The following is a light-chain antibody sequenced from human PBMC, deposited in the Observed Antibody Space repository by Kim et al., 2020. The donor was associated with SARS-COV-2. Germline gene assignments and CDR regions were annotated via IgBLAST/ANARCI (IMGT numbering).Light chain of an antibody. Sequence: QSALTQPASVSGSPGQSITISCTGPSSDVGGYNYVCWYQQHPDKAPRLIIYDVINRPSGVSSRFSGSKSDNTASLTISGLQPEDEADYYCSAYISTGTWVFGVGTQVTVL. CDR2: DVI. J-gene: IGLJ7*01. CDR1: SSDVGGYNY. CDR3: SAYISTGTWV. V-gene: IGLV2-14*03.